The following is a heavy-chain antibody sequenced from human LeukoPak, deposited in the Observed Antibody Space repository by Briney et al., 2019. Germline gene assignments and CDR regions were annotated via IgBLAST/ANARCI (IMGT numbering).Heavy chain of an antibody. Sequence: SETLPLTCAVSGYSISSGYHWGWIRQSPGKGLEWIGSINHSGSTYYNPSLKGRVTISLDTSKNQFSLKLSSVTAADTAVYYCARDPGGSSGWYFDYWGQGTLVTVSS. CDR1: GYSISSGYH. CDR2: INHSGST. J-gene: IGHJ4*02. CDR3: ARDPGGSSGWYFDY. D-gene: IGHD6-19*01. V-gene: IGHV4-38-2*02.